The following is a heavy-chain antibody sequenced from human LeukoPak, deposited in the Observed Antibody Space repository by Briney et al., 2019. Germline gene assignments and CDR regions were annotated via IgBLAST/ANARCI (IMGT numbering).Heavy chain of an antibody. CDR3: TKGRSNHY. J-gene: IGHJ4*02. CDR1: GFTFSDFW. D-gene: IGHD3-10*01. V-gene: IGHV3-7*01. Sequence: PGGSLRLSCAASGFTFSDFWMGWVRQAPGKGLEWVANINQDGSENYYMDSVKGRFTISRDNAKNSLYLQMNSLRAEDTAVYYCTKGRSNHYWGQGTLVTVST. CDR2: INQDGSEN.